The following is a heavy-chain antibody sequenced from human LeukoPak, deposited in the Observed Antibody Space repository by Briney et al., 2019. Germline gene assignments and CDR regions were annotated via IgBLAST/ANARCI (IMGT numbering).Heavy chain of an antibody. J-gene: IGHJ5*02. CDR1: GASIIGYY. Sequence: SETLSLTCTVSGASIIGYYWSWVRQPPGKGLEWIGNIYYSGGTGYNPSLKSRVSMAIDTSKNQFSLKLNPVTAADTAVYFCARQVAEYSNYFDPWGQGILVTVSS. D-gene: IGHD2-15*01. CDR2: IYYSGGT. CDR3: ARQVAEYSNYFDP. V-gene: IGHV4-59*08.